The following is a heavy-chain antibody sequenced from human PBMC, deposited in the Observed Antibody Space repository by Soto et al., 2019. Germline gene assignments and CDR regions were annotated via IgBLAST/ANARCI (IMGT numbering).Heavy chain of an antibody. V-gene: IGHV3-23*01. CDR1: RFTFNTFA. CDR2: INAGGRNT. J-gene: IGHJ4*02. CDR3: AKHSYSDFWPGHYYSLDY. Sequence: EVQLLESGGGLVQPGGSLRLSCVTSRFTFNTFAMSWVRQAPGEGLEWVSAINAGGRNTYYADSVKGRFTISRDNSKNTLYLQMDSLRAEDTAVYYCAKHSYSDFWPGHYYSLDYWGQGTLVTVSS. D-gene: IGHD3-3*01.